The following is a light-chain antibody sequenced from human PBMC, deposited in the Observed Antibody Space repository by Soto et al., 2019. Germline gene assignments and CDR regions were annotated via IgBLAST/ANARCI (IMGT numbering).Light chain of an antibody. V-gene: IGKV3-15*01. CDR1: QSVKNN. CDR3: QQYNDWPYT. J-gene: IGKJ2*01. CDR2: GAS. Sequence: EKMMTQSPATLSVSPGERVTLSCRASQSVKNNLAWYQQKPGQAPRLLIYGASTRATGIPASFSGSGSGAEFTLTISSVQSEDFAVYYCQQYNDWPYTFGQGTKLEIK.